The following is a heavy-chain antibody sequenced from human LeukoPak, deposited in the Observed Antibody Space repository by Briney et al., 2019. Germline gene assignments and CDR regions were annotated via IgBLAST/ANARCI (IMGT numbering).Heavy chain of an antibody. CDR1: GFTFSSYG. CDR3: AKAGSDYGDYEEIDY. V-gene: IGHV3-30*18. Sequence: GGSLRLSCAASGFTFSSYGMHWVRQAPGKGLERVAVISYDGSNKYYADSVKGRFTISRDNSKNTLYLQMNSLRAEDTAVYYCAKAGSDYGDYEEIDYWGQGTLVTVSS. J-gene: IGHJ4*02. CDR2: ISYDGSNK. D-gene: IGHD4-17*01.